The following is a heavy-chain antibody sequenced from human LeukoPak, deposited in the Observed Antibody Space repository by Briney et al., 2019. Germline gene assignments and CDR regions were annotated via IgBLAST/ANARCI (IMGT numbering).Heavy chain of an antibody. Sequence: GGSLRLSCAASGFTFSSYAMHWVRQAPGKGLGYVSAISSNGGSTYYANSVKGRFTISRDNSKNTLYLQMGSLRAEDMAVYYCARDGAQYYYDSSGYPPDYWGQGTLVTVSS. V-gene: IGHV3-64*01. CDR3: ARDGAQYYYDSSGYPPDY. D-gene: IGHD3-22*01. CDR2: ISSNGGST. CDR1: GFTFSSYA. J-gene: IGHJ4*02.